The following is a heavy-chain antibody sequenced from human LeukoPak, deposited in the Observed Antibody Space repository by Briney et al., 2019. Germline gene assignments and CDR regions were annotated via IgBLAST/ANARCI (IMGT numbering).Heavy chain of an antibody. V-gene: IGHV3-48*03. CDR1: GFTFSSYE. Sequence: GGSLRLSCAASGFTFSSYEMNWVRQAPGKGLEWVSYISSSGSTIYYADSVKGRFTISRDNSKNTLYLQMNSLRAEDTAVYYCAKDLGGCPGYWGQGTLVTVSS. J-gene: IGHJ4*02. D-gene: IGHD6-19*01. CDR2: ISSSGSTI. CDR3: AKDLGGCPGY.